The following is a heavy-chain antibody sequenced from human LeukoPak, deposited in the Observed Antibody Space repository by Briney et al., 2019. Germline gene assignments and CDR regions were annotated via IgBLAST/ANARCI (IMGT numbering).Heavy chain of an antibody. Sequence: GGSLRLSCAASGFTFSTYSMNWVRQAPGKGLEWVSSISSSSTYIYYADSVKGRFTISRDNAKNSLFLQMNSLRAEDTAVYYCARGEGSGWELTLDYWGQGTLVTVSS. D-gene: IGHD6-19*01. CDR1: GFTFSTYS. CDR3: ARGEGSGWELTLDY. CDR2: ISSSSTYI. V-gene: IGHV3-21*01. J-gene: IGHJ4*02.